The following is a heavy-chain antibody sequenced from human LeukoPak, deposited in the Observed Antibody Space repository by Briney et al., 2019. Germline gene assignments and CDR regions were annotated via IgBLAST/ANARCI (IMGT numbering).Heavy chain of an antibody. CDR2: TYSGGST. V-gene: IGHV3-53*04. CDR1: GFTVSSNY. Sequence: GGSLRLSCAASGFTVSSNYMSWVRQAPGKGLEWVSVTYSGGSTYYADSVKGRFTISRHNSKNTLYLQMNSLRAEDTAVYYCASLAGDYGDYEAGYWGQGTLVTVSS. CDR3: ASLAGDYGDYEAGY. D-gene: IGHD4-17*01. J-gene: IGHJ4*02.